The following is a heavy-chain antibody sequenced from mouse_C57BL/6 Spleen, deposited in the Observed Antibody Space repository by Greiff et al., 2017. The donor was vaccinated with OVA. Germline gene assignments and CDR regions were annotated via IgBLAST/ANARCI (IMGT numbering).Heavy chain of an antibody. V-gene: IGHV1-54*01. CDR1: GYAFTNYL. CDR2: INPGSGGT. CDR3: ARRGASSYQYFDV. Sequence: VQLQQSGAELVRPGTSVKVSCKASGYAFTNYLIEWVKQRPGQGLEWIGVINPGSGGTNYNEQFKGKATLTADKSSSTAYMQLSSLTSEDSAVYFCARRGASSYQYFDVWGTGTTVTVSS. D-gene: IGHD1-1*01. J-gene: IGHJ1*03.